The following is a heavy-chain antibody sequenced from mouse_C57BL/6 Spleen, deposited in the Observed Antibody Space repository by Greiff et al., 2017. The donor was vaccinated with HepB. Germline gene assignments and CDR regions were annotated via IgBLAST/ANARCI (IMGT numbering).Heavy chain of an antibody. CDR3: ARSTHYDGFYFDY. Sequence: EVKLQESGPGLVKPSQSLSLTCSVTGYSITSGYYWNWIRQFPGNKLEWMGYISYDGSNNYNPSLKNRISITRDTSKNQFFLKLNSVTTEDTATYYCARSTHYDGFYFDYWGQGTTLTVSS. CDR1: GYSITSGYY. D-gene: IGHD2-3*01. V-gene: IGHV3-6*01. CDR2: ISYDGSN. J-gene: IGHJ2*01.